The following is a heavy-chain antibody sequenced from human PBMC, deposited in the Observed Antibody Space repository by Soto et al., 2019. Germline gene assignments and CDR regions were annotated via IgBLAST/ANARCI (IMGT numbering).Heavy chain of an antibody. CDR2: ISSSSSTI. CDR3: ARDGYYDFWSGHAGLDY. D-gene: IGHD3-3*01. J-gene: IGHJ4*02. Sequence: EVQLVESGGGLVQPGGSLRLSCAASGFTFSSYSMNWVRQAPGKGLEWVSYISSSSSTIYYADSVKGRFTISRDNAKNSLYLQMNSLRDEDTAVYYCARDGYYDFWSGHAGLDYWGQGTLVTVSS. CDR1: GFTFSSYS. V-gene: IGHV3-48*02.